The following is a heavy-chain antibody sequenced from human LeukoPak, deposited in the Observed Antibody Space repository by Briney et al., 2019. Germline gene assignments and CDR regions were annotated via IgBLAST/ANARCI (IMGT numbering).Heavy chain of an antibody. CDR2: IYHSGST. CDR1: GYSISSGYY. CDR3: AREWKWELQPNWFDP. Sequence: SETLSLTCTVSGYSISSGYYWGWIRQPPGKGLEWVGSIYHSGSTYYNPSLKSRVTISVDTSKNQFSLKLSSVTAADTAVYYCAREWKWELQPNWFDPWGQGTLVTVSS. D-gene: IGHD1-26*01. J-gene: IGHJ5*02. V-gene: IGHV4-38-2*02.